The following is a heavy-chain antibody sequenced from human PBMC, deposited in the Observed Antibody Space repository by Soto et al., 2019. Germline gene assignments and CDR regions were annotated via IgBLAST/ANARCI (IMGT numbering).Heavy chain of an antibody. CDR3: ATGILEFDSSGYYYGEYFQH. CDR1: GGTFSSYA. J-gene: IGHJ1*01. V-gene: IGHV1-69*13. Sequence: SVKVSCKASGGTFSSYAISWVRQAPGQGLEWMGGIIPIFGTANYAQKFQGRVTITADESTSTAYMELSSLRSEDTAVYYCATGILEFDSSGYYYGEYFQHWGQGTLVT. D-gene: IGHD3-22*01. CDR2: IIPIFGTA.